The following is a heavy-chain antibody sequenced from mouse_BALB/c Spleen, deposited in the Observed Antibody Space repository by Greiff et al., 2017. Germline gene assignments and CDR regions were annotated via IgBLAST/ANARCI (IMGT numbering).Heavy chain of an antibody. CDR2: IYPGDGDT. Sequence: VKLMESGAELVRPGSSVKISCKASGYAFSSYWMNWVKQRPGQGLEWIGQIYPGDGDTNYNGKFKGKATLTADKSSSTAYMQLSSLTSEDSAVYFCARGGYGFAYWGQGTLVTVSA. J-gene: IGHJ3*01. D-gene: IGHD1-2*01. V-gene: IGHV1-80*01. CDR3: ARGGYGFAY. CDR1: GYAFSSYW.